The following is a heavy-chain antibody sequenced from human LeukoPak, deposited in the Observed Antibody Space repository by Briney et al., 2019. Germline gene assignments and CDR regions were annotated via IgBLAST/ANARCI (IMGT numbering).Heavy chain of an antibody. Sequence: SETLSLTCAVYGGSFSGYYWSWIRQPPGKGLEWVWAINHSGSSNYNPSLKSRVTISVDTSKNQFSLKLSSVTAADTAVYYCASAPYMITFGGVIVRRNGMDVWGQGTTVTVSS. V-gene: IGHV4-34*01. CDR2: INHSGSS. D-gene: IGHD3-16*02. CDR3: ASAPYMITFGGVIVRRNGMDV. J-gene: IGHJ6*02. CDR1: GGSFSGYY.